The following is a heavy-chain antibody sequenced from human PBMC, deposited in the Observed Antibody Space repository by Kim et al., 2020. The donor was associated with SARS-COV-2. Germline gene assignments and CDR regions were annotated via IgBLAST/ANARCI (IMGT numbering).Heavy chain of an antibody. Sequence: GGSLRLSCAASGFTFSSFGMHWVRQAPGKGLDWVAVLSYDGSSTYYADSVKGRFTISRDTSKNTLFLQMNSLRAEDTAVYYCAREPYNGFWSGYFYYWG. CDR1: GFTFSSFG. CDR3: AREPYNGFWSGYFYY. J-gene: IGHJ4*01. D-gene: IGHD3-3*01. CDR2: LSYDGSST. V-gene: IGHV3-33*05.